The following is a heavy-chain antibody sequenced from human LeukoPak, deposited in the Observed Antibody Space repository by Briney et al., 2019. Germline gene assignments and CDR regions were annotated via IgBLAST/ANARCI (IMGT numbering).Heavy chain of an antibody. CDR3: AKDLSGGSQYYFDY. V-gene: IGHV3-33*06. CDR2: IWYDGSNK. J-gene: IGHJ4*02. Sequence: GGSLRLSCAASGFTFSSYGMHWVRQAPGKGLEWVAVIWYDGSNKYYAVSVKGRFTISRDNSKNTLYLQMNSLRAEDTAVYYCAKDLSGGSQYYFDYWGQGTLVTVSS. D-gene: IGHD2-15*01. CDR1: GFTFSSYG.